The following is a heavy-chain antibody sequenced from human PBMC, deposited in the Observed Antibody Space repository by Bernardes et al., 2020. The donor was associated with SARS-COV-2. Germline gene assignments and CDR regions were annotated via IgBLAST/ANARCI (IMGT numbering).Heavy chain of an antibody. CDR1: GFSFNTFA. J-gene: IGHJ6*02. Sequence: GGSLRLSCAASGFSFNTFAMHWVRQAPGKGLEWVGRARDKANSFTTEYAAPVKGRFTVSRDESKNSLYLQMSSLKIEDTAVYYCARGARKRPSANYNYGMDVWGHGTTVTVSS. CDR2: ARDKANSFTT. CDR3: ARGARKRPSANYNYGMDV. V-gene: IGHV3-72*01.